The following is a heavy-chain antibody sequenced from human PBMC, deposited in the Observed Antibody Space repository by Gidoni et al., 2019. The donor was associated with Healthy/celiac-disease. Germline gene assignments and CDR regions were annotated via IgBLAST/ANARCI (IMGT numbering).Heavy chain of an antibody. Sequence: EVQLVETGGGLIQPGGSLRLSCAASGFTVSSNYMSWVRQAPGKGLEWVSVIYSGGSTYYADSVKGRFTISRDNSKNTLYLQMNSLRAEDTAVYYCASENYYGSGSYYGGWGQGTLVTVSS. CDR1: GFTVSSNY. J-gene: IGHJ4*02. CDR2: IYSGGST. D-gene: IGHD3-10*01. V-gene: IGHV3-53*02. CDR3: ASENYYGSGSYYGG.